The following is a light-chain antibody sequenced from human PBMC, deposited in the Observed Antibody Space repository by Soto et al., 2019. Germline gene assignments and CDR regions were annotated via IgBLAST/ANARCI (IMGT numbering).Light chain of an antibody. V-gene: IGKV1-12*01. Sequence: DIHMTQSPSSVSASVGDRVTITCRASQGISSWLAWDQQKSGQAPKLLIYGASNLQIGVPSRFSGSGSGTTFTLTISSLQPEDCATYYCQQANSFPGTFGQGTKVDIK. J-gene: IGKJ1*01. CDR2: GAS. CDR1: QGISSW. CDR3: QQANSFPGT.